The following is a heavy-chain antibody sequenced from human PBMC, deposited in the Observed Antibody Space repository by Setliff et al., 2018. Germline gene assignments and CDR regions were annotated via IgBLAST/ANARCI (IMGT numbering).Heavy chain of an antibody. V-gene: IGHV1-18*01. CDR2: ISGHTGNT. CDR1: GYSFTSYD. CDR3: ARDADNYDTSENPIFDYWGEKFFNVDA. Sequence: ASVKVSCKASGYSFTSYDINWVRLAAGQGLEWMGWISGHTGNTYYAHRFQGRVTLTTDTSTGTAYMELSSLTFDDTAVYYCARDADNYDTSENPIFDYWGEKFFNVDAWGKGTTVTVSS. D-gene: IGHD3-22*01. J-gene: IGHJ6*04.